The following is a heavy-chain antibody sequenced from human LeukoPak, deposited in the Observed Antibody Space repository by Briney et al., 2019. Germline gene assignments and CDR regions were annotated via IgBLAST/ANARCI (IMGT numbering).Heavy chain of an antibody. J-gene: IGHJ4*02. V-gene: IGHV3-23*01. CDR1: GFTFSSYA. D-gene: IGHD2-21*01. CDR2: ISGGGGST. Sequence: GGSLRLSCTASGFTFSSYAMNWVRQAPGKGLEWVSAISGGGGSTYYADSVKGRFTISRDNSKNTLYLQMNSLRAEDTAVYYCARGLTYSDYWGQGTLVTVSS. CDR3: ARGLTYSDY.